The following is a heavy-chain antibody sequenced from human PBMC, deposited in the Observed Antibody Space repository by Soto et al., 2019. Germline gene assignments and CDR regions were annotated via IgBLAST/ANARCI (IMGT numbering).Heavy chain of an antibody. D-gene: IGHD1-26*01. J-gene: IGHJ6*02. CDR3: ATTTELPSYYGMDV. CDR2: INAGNGNT. Sequence: GASVKVSCKASGYTFTSYAMHWVRQAPGQRLEWMGWINAGNGNTKYSQKFQGRVTMTRDTSTSTVYMELSSLRSEDTAVYYCATTTELPSYYGMDVWGQGTTVTVSS. V-gene: IGHV1-3*01. CDR1: GYTFTSYA.